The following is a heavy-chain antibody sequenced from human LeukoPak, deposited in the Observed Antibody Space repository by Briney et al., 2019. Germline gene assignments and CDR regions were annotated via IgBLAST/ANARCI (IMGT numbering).Heavy chain of an antibody. D-gene: IGHD6-13*01. CDR1: GFTFSSYA. CDR2: TSYDGNNK. V-gene: IGHV3-30*03. J-gene: IGHJ5*02. CDR3: ARTCREIAENWFDP. Sequence: PGRSLRLSCAASGFTFSSYAMHWVRQAPGKGLEWVAVTSYDGNNKYYADSVKGRFTISGDKSKNTLYLQMNSLRAEDTAVYYCARTCREIAENWFDPWGQGTLVTVSS.